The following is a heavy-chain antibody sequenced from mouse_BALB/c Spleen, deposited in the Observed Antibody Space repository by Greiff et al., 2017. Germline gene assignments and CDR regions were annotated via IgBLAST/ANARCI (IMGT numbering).Heavy chain of an antibody. CDR2: ISSGGSYT. J-gene: IGHJ4*01. CDR3: ARHRGNYDYYAMDY. Sequence: EVQRVESGGDLVKPGGSLKLSCAASGFTFSSYGMSWVRQTPDKRLEWVATISSGGSYTYYPDSVKGRFTISRDNAKNTLYLQLSSLKSEDTAMYYGARHRGNYDYYAMDYWGQGTSVTVSS. V-gene: IGHV5-6*01. D-gene: IGHD2-1*01. CDR1: GFTFSSYG.